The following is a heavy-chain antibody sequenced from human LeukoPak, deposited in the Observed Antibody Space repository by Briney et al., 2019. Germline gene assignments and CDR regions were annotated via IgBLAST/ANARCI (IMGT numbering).Heavy chain of an antibody. V-gene: IGHV3-7*01. CDR2: IKQGGSGK. D-gene: IGHD6-19*01. CDR3: ASGSGWVFNN. CDR1: GFPFSSHW. Sequence: GGSLRLSCAASGFPFSSHWLSWFRQSPGKGLEWVANIKQGGSGKYYVDSVKGRFTISRDNAKNSQYLQMNSLRAEDTAVYYCASGSGWVFNNWGQGTLVTVSS. J-gene: IGHJ4*02.